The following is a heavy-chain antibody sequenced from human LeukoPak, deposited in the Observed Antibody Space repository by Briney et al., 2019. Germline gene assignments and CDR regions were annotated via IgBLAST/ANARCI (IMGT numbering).Heavy chain of an antibody. CDR3: ARNGDYGYYPYNWFDP. CDR2: IYYSGST. CDR1: SDSISSYY. Sequence: PSETLSLTCTVSSDSISSYYWSWIRQPPGKGLEWIGFIYYSGSTNYNPSLRSRVTISVDTSKNQFSLKLSSVTAADTAVYYCARNGDYGYYPYNWFDPWGQGTLVTVSS. J-gene: IGHJ5*02. V-gene: IGHV4-59*01. D-gene: IGHD4-17*01.